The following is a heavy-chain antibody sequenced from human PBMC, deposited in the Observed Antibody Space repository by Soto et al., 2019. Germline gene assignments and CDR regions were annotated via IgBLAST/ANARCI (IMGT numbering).Heavy chain of an antibody. J-gene: IGHJ3*02. CDR1: GFTFSAYY. V-gene: IGHV3-11*01. CDR2: ISNRGSSI. D-gene: IGHD2-2*01. CDR3: ARDGCSRTTCYEDPFDI. Sequence: PRGSLRVSCAASGFTFSAYYMSWLRQAGGRGLEWVSYISNRGSSISCAASVRGRFPISRDNAKTSLYLQMNTLRAEATAVYYCARDGCSRTTCYEDPFDIWGQGTMVTVSS.